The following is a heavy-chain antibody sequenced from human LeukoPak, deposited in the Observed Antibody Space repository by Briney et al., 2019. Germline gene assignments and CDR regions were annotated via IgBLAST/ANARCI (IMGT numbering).Heavy chain of an antibody. CDR2: IYYSGST. Sequence: SETLSLTCTVSGGSISSYYWSWIRQPPGKGLEWIGYIYYSGSTHYNASLKSRVTISVDTSKTQFSLKLSSVTAADTAVYYCARHRLSESYTGYSDSWGQGTLVTVSS. D-gene: IGHD1-26*01. CDR1: GGSISSYY. V-gene: IGHV4-59*08. J-gene: IGHJ4*02. CDR3: ARHRLSESYTGYSDS.